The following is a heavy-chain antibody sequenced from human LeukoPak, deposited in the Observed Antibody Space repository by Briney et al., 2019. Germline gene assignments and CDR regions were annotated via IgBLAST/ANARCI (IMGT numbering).Heavy chain of an antibody. CDR1: GFTFSSYG. J-gene: IGHJ4*02. V-gene: IGHV3-33*01. CDR2: IWSDNNHN. CDR3: ARESEWAFDY. D-gene: IGHD1-26*01. Sequence: PGGSLRLSCAASGFTFSSYGMPWVRQAPGKGLEWVAAIWSDNNHNYYANSVKGRVTISRDNSKNTLYLQMNSLRAKDTALYYCARESEWAFDYWGQGTLVTVSS.